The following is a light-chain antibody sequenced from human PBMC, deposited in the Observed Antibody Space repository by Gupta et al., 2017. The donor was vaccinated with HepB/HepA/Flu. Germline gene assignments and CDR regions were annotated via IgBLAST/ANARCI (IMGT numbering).Light chain of an antibody. J-gene: IGKJ4*01. Sequence: DILLTQSPSLLSASVGDRVSLTCRASQDISSYLAWYQQKPGKAPKLLIYGAYTLQSGVPPRFSGSGSGTEFTLTISSLQPEDVATYYCQQRISSPITFGRGTKVEIK. V-gene: IGKV1-9*01. CDR2: GAY. CDR3: QQRISSPIT. CDR1: QDISSY.